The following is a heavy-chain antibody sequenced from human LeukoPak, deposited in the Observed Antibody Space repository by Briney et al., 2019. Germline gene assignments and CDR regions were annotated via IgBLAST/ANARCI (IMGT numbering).Heavy chain of an antibody. CDR1: GGSFSGYY. J-gene: IGHJ4*02. D-gene: IGHD3-10*01. Sequence: SETLSLTCAVYGGSFSGYYWSWIRQPPGKGLEWIGEINHSGSTNYNPSLKSRVTISVDTSRNHFSVKLSSVTAADTAVYYCARSQNYYGSGDYWSQGTLVTASS. V-gene: IGHV4-34*01. CDR3: ARSQNYYGSGDY. CDR2: INHSGST.